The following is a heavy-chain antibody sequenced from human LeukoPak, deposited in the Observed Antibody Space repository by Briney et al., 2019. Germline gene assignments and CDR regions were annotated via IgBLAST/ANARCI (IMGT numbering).Heavy chain of an antibody. D-gene: IGHD7-27*01. V-gene: IGHV3-21*01. CDR3: ASKRPGDDYFDY. CDR2: ISSSSSYI. J-gene: IGHJ4*02. CDR1: GFTFSSYS. Sequence: GGSLRLSCAASGFTFSSYSMNWVRQAPGKGLEWVSSISSSSSYIYYADSVKGRFTISRDNAKNSLYLQMGSLRAEDTAVYYCASKRPGDDYFDYWGQGTLVTVSS.